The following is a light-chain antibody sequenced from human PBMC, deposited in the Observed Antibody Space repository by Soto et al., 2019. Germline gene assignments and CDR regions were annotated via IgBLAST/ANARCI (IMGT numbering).Light chain of an antibody. J-gene: IGKJ3*01. CDR2: EAS. Sequence: DIQMNQSPSSLSASPGDRATITCRASQAISNYLNWYQQKPGEAPKLLIYEASNWETGVPSRFSGSGSGADFTFTISSLRPEDIATYYCQQYYNIPPFTFGPGTKVDIK. CDR1: QAISNY. V-gene: IGKV1-33*01. CDR3: QQYYNIPPFT.